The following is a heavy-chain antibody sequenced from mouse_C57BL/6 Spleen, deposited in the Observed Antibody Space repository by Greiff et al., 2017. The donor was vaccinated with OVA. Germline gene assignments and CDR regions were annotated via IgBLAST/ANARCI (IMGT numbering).Heavy chain of an antibody. CDR2: ISSGSSTI. CDR1: GFTFSDYG. CDR3: ARSLYDGYFDY. Sequence: EVMLVESGGGLVKPGGSLKLSCAASGFTFSDYGMHWVRQAPEKGLEWVAYISSGSSTIYYADTVKGRFTISRDNAKNTLFLQMTSLSSEDTAMYYCARSLYDGYFDYWGQGTTLTVSS. D-gene: IGHD2-3*01. V-gene: IGHV5-17*01. J-gene: IGHJ2*01.